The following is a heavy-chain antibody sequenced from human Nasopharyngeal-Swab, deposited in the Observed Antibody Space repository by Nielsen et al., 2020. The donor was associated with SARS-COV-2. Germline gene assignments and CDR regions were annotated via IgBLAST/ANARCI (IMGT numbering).Heavy chain of an antibody. CDR3: ARHTLYGGNSGDY. Sequence: GESLKISCQGAGYRFSSYWIGWVRQLPGKGLEWRGVIYPADSDTRYSPSFQGQVTISADKSIDTVYLQWNSLKASDTAVYYCARHTLYGGNSGDYWGQGTLVTVSS. J-gene: IGHJ4*02. V-gene: IGHV5-51*01. CDR1: GYRFSSYW. CDR2: IYPADSDT. D-gene: IGHD4-23*01.